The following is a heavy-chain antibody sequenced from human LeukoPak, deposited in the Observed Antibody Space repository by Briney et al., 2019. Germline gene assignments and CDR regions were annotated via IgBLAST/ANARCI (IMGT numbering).Heavy chain of an antibody. CDR2: ISSSSSYI. D-gene: IGHD2-21*01. CDR3: AREGYCGGDCYGGVGY. CDR1: GFTFSSYS. V-gene: IGHV3-21*01. Sequence: PGGSLRLSCAASGFTFSSYSMNWVRQAPGKGLEWVSSISSSSSYIYYADSVKGRFTISRDNAKNSLYLQMNSLRAEDTAVYYCAREGYCGGDCYGGVGYWGQGTLVTVSS. J-gene: IGHJ4*02.